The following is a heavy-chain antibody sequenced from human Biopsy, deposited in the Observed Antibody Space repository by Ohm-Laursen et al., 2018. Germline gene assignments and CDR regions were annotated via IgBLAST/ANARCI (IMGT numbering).Heavy chain of an antibody. J-gene: IGHJ6*02. D-gene: IGHD7-27*01. CDR2: IYYSGST. Sequence: PSETLSLTCTVSGGSISSYYWSWIRQPPGKGLECIGYIYYSGSTNYSPSLKSRVTMSVDTSKNQSSLKLSSVTAADTAVYYCARLWGGYHFHGMDVWGQGTTVTVSS. V-gene: IGHV4-59*08. CDR1: GGSISSYY. CDR3: ARLWGGYHFHGMDV.